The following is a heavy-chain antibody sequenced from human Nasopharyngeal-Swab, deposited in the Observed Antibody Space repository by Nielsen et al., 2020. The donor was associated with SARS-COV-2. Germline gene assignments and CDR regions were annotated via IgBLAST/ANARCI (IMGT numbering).Heavy chain of an antibody. V-gene: IGHV3-23*01. D-gene: IGHD3-9*01. Sequence: WIRQPPGKGLEGVWAISGSGGSTYYADSVKGRFTISRDNSKNTLYLQMNSLRAEDTAVYYCAKDRGVLRYFDWPQYYYYYYGMDVWGQGTTVTVSS. CDR2: ISGSGGST. CDR3: AKDRGVLRYFDWPQYYYYYYGMDV. J-gene: IGHJ6*02.